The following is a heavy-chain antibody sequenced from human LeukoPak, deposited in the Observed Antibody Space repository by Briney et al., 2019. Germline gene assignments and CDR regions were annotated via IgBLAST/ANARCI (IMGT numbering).Heavy chain of an antibody. CDR2: IWYDASNK. V-gene: IGHV3-33*01. CDR1: GFTFSSFG. J-gene: IGHJ5*02. Sequence: GGSLRLSCAASGFTFSSFGMHWVRQAPGKGLEWVAVIWYDASNKYYADSVKGRFTISRDNSRNTLYLQMNSLRDDDTAVYYCVRGVGVSRFNYFDPWGQGTLVTVSS. D-gene: IGHD1-26*01. CDR3: VRGVGVSRFNYFDP.